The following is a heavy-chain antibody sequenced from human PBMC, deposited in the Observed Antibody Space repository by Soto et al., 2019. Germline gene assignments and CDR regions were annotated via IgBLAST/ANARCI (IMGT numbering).Heavy chain of an antibody. CDR3: ARGLECRGYCLDKPTWFGH. D-gene: IGHD2-15*01. CDR2: IIPIFGTP. Sequence: ASVKVSCKASGGTFSTYTFSWVRQAPGQGLEWMGRIIPIFGTPYYAQKFQGRVTITADKSTSTVYMELSSLGSDDTAVYFCARGLECRGYCLDKPTWFGHWGQGTLVTVSS. V-gene: IGHV1-69*06. J-gene: IGHJ5*02. CDR1: GGTFSTYT.